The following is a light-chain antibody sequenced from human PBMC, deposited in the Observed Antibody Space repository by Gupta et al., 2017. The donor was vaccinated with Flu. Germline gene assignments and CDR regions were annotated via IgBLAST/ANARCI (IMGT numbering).Light chain of an antibody. CDR1: QSVSSY. Sequence: VFTPSPATMSLSPGERATLSCRTSQSVSSYLAWYQQKPGQAPRLLIYDASNRATGIPARFSGSGSGTDFTLTISSLEPEDFAVYYCQQRSNWPWTFGRGTKVEIK. CDR3: QQRSNWPWT. V-gene: IGKV3-11*01. CDR2: DAS. J-gene: IGKJ1*01.